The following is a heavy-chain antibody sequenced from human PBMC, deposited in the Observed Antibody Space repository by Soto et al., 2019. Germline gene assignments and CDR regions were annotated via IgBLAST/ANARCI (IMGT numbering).Heavy chain of an antibody. V-gene: IGHV1-8*01. D-gene: IGHD3-3*01. CDR2: MNPNSGNT. Sequence: ASVKVSCKASGYTFTSYDINWVRQATGQGLEWMGWMNPNSGNTGYAQKFQGRVTMTRNTSISTAYMELSSLRSEDTAVYYCARGRRWSGYYGFMWGWFDPWGQGTLVTVSS. CDR3: ARGRRWSGYYGFMWGWFDP. CDR1: GYTFTSYD. J-gene: IGHJ5*02.